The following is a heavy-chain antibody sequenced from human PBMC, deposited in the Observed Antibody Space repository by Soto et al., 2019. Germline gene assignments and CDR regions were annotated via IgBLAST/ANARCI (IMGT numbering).Heavy chain of an antibody. D-gene: IGHD3-3*01. CDR2: IYPGDSDT. J-gene: IGHJ4*02. V-gene: IGHV5-51*01. Sequence: GESLKISCKGSGYSFTSYWIGWVRQMPGKGLEWMGIIYPGDSDTRYSPSFQGQVTISADKSISTAYLQWSSLKASDTAMYYCARQNNYDFWSGYADKNYFDYWGQGTLVTVSS. CDR1: GYSFTSYW. CDR3: ARQNNYDFWSGYADKNYFDY.